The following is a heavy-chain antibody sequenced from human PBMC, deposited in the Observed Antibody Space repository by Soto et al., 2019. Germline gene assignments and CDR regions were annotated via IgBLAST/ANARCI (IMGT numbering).Heavy chain of an antibody. CDR3: ARVSRLSSSTRYGMDV. Sequence: SLTCTVSGGCMSSYCWSWIRQPPVKGRDWIWYIYYSGSTNYNPSLKSRVTISVDTSKNQFSLKLSSVTAADTAVYYCARVSRLSSSTRYGMDVWGQGTTVTVSS. CDR1: GGCMSSYC. J-gene: IGHJ6*02. V-gene: IGHV4-59*01. D-gene: IGHD2-2*01. CDR2: IYYSGST.